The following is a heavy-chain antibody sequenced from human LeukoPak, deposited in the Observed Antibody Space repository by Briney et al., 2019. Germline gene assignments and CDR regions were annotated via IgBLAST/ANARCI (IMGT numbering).Heavy chain of an antibody. J-gene: IGHJ4*02. CDR3: ARVTGYMVEDYFDY. V-gene: IGHV4-59*01. CDR2: IHNSGST. CDR1: GGSISNYY. D-gene: IGHD6-13*01. Sequence: PSETLSLTCTVSGGSISNYYWSWIRQTPGKGLEWIGYIHNSGSTKYNPSLKSRVTISVDTSKNRFSLRLSSVTAADTAVYYCARVTGYMVEDYFDYWGQGTLVTVSS.